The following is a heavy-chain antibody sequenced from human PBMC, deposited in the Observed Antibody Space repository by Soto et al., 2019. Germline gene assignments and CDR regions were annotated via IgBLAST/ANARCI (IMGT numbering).Heavy chain of an antibody. CDR2: IYYSGST. D-gene: IGHD2-2*01. CDR3: ARQGVVTAASP. CDR1: GGSISSSSYY. Sequence: PSETLSLTCTVSGGSISSSSYYWGWIRQPPGKGLEWIGSIYYSGSTYYNPSLKSRVTISVDTSKNQFSLKLSSVTAADTAVYYCARQGVVTAASPWGQGTLVTVSS. V-gene: IGHV4-39*01. J-gene: IGHJ5*02.